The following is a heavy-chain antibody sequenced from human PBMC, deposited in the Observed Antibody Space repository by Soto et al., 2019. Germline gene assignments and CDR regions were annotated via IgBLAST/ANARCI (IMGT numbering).Heavy chain of an antibody. J-gene: IGHJ4*02. Sequence: GGSLRLSCAASGFTFSIYAMSWVRQAPGKGLEWVAAISGSGVNTYYADSVKGRFTISRDQSKNTLYLQMNSLRAEDTAIYSCAKDKGAGGGSCFDSWGQGTLVTVSS. V-gene: IGHV3-23*01. D-gene: IGHD2-15*01. CDR2: ISGSGVNT. CDR3: AKDKGAGGGSCFDS. CDR1: GFTFSIYA.